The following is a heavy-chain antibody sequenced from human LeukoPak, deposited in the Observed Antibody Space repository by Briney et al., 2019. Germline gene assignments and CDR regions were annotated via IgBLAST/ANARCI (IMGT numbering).Heavy chain of an antibody. CDR2: INPNSGGT. CDR1: GYTFTGYY. D-gene: IGHD6-19*01. J-gene: IGHJ4*02. Sequence: ASVKVSCKASGYTFTGYYMHWVRQAPGQGLEWMGWINPNSGGTNYAQKFQGGVTMTRDTSISTAYMELSRLRSDDTAVYYCARDGGQWLDGDYYFDYWGQGTLVTVSS. CDR3: ARDGGQWLDGDYYFDY. V-gene: IGHV1-2*02.